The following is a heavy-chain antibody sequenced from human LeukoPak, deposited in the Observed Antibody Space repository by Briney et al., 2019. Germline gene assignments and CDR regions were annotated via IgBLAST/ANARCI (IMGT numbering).Heavy chain of an antibody. J-gene: IGHJ4*02. CDR2: ISYDGSNK. V-gene: IGHV3-30*03. CDR1: GFTFSTYG. CDR3: ARDRGARDYYYDSSGYLDY. D-gene: IGHD3-22*01. Sequence: GRSLRLSCAASGFTFSTYGMHWVRQVPGKGLEWVAVISYDGSNKFYADSVKGRFTISRDNSKNTLYLQMNSLRAEDTAVYYCARDRGARDYYYDSSGYLDYWGQGTLVTVSS.